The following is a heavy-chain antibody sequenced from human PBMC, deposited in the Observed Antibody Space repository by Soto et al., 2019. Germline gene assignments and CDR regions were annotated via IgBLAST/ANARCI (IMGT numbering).Heavy chain of an antibody. CDR1: GFTFGSYI. CDR2: ISSTTNYI. Sequence: GGSLRLSYASSGFTFGSYIMNLVRQAPGKGLEWVSSISSTTNYIYYGDSMKGRFTISRDNAKNSLYLEMNSLRAEDTAVYYCARESEDLTSNFAYWGQGTLVTVSS. V-gene: IGHV3-21*06. J-gene: IGHJ4*02. CDR3: ARESEDLTSNFAY.